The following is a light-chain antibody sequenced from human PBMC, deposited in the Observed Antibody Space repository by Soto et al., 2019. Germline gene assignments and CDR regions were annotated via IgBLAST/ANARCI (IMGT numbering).Light chain of an antibody. J-gene: IGKJ1*01. CDR2: DAS. CDR1: QSVDGY. V-gene: IGKV3-15*01. Sequence: EVVMTQSPGTLSVSLGESATLSCRASQSVDGYLAWYQQKPGQAPRLLIYDASTRATGIPVRFSGSGSGTEFILTISSLQSEDFGVYYCQQNKDWPGTFGQGTKVDIK. CDR3: QQNKDWPGT.